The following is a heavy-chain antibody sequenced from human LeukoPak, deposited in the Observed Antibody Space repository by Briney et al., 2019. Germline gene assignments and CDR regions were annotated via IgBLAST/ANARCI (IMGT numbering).Heavy chain of an antibody. J-gene: IGHJ4*02. D-gene: IGHD2-2*01. CDR3: ARGRYCSSTSCIPGDY. V-gene: IGHV1-2*02. CDR1: GYTFTGYY. CDR2: INPNSGGT. Sequence: ASVTVSSTASGYTFTGYYMNWVGQAPGQGREGMGWINPNSGGTNYAQKFKGRVTMTRDTSISTAYMELSRLRSDDTAVYYCARGRYCSSTSCIPGDYWGQGTLVTVSS.